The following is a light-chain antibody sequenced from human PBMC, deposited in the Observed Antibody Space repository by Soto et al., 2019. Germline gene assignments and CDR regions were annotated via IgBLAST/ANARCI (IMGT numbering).Light chain of an antibody. CDR3: LQDINYLWT. CDR1: QGIKSH. CDR2: AAS. V-gene: IGKV1-6*01. J-gene: IGKJ1*01. Sequence: LTQSPSFLSESVGERVTITCRAIQGIKSHLDWYQQGPGKATKLLIYAASTLQSGVPSRFSGSASGTEFTLAISSLHPEDSATYYCLQDINYLWTFGQGTKVDIK.